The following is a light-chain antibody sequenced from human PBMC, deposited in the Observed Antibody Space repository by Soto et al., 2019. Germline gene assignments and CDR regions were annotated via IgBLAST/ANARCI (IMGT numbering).Light chain of an antibody. CDR2: DVS. CDR3: SSYTSSSTLVV. CDR1: SSDVGGYNY. J-gene: IGLJ2*01. Sequence: QSALTQPASVSGSPGQSITISCTGTSSDVGGYNYVSWYQQHPGKAPKLMIYDVSNRPSGVSNRFSGSKSGNTASLTISGLLAEDEADYYCSSYTSSSTLVVFGGETKVTVL. V-gene: IGLV2-14*01.